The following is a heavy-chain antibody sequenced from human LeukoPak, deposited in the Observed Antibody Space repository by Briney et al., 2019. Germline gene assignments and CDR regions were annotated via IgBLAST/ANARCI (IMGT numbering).Heavy chain of an antibody. CDR3: AKWGDYDVLTGYYVSDY. Sequence: PGASLRLSCAASGFTFSNYAMSWVRQAPGKGLEWVSAITGSGGNTYYADSVKGRFTISRDNSKNTVFLPMNSLRAEDTAVYYCAKWGDYDVLTGYYVSDYWGQGTLVTVPS. CDR1: GFTFSNYA. V-gene: IGHV3-23*01. CDR2: ITGSGGNT. J-gene: IGHJ4*02. D-gene: IGHD3-9*01.